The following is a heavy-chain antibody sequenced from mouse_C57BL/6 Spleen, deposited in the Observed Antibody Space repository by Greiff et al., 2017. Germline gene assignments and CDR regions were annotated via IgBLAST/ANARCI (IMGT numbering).Heavy chain of an antibody. Sequence: VQLQQSGPELVKPGASVKIPCKASGYTFTDYNMDWVKQSHGKSLEWIGDINPNNGGTIYNQKFKGKATLTVDKSSSTAYMELRSLTSEDTAVYYCARRGGTHWYFDVWGTGTTVTVSS. CDR3: ARRGGTHWYFDV. D-gene: IGHD3-3*01. V-gene: IGHV1-18*01. CDR1: GYTFTDYN. CDR2: INPNNGGT. J-gene: IGHJ1*03.